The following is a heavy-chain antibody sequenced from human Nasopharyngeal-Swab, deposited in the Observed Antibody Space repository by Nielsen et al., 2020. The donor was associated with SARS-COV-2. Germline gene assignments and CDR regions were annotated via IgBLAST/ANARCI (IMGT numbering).Heavy chain of an antibody. CDR1: GFTFDDYT. D-gene: IGHD2-21*02. CDR2: ITWNSGSI. J-gene: IGHJ6*03. CDR3: VKEVVVTAISYYYYMDV. V-gene: IGHV3-9*01. Sequence: SLKISCAASGFTFDDYTMHWVRQTPGKGLEWVSGITWNSGSIGYADSVKGRFTTSRDNAKNSLYLQMNSLRDEDTAFYYCVKEVVVTAISYYYYMDVWGKGTTVTVSS.